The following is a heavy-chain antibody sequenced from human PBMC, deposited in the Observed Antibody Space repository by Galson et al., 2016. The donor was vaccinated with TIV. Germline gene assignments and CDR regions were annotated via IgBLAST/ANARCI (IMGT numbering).Heavy chain of an antibody. V-gene: IGHV4-34*01. J-gene: IGHJ4*02. D-gene: IGHD5-24*01. CDR1: GGSFSGYC. CDR3: ARGGRDGYNYVPEKAIDS. Sequence: ETLSLTCGVYGGSFSGYCWSWIRQPPGKGLEWIGEINHSGSTNYNPSPKSRVTISLDTSKNQFSLKLSSVTAADTAVYYCARGGRDGYNYVPEKAIDSWGQGTLVTVSP. CDR2: INHSGST.